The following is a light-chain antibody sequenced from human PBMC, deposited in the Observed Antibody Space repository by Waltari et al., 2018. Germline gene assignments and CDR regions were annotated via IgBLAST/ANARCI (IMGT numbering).Light chain of an antibody. Sequence: ILMTQSPDSLAVSLGERATINCKSSQTVLYSSNNKNYLAWYQQKPTQPPKLLIYWASTRESGVPDRFSGSGSGTDFTLTISSLQAEDVAVYYCQQYYNTPLTFGGGTKVEI. CDR3: QQYYNTPLT. CDR2: WAS. J-gene: IGKJ4*01. V-gene: IGKV4-1*01. CDR1: QTVLYSSNNKNY.